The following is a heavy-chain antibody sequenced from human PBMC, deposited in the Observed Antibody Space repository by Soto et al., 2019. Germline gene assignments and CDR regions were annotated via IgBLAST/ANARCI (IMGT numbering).Heavy chain of an antibody. Sequence: PSETLSLTCTVSGGSISSYYWSWIRQPPGKGLEWIGYIYYSGSTNYNPSLKSRVTISVDTSKNQFSLKLSSVTAADTAVYYCARVPSGSDFWSGYYTVENWFDPWGQGTLVTVSS. V-gene: IGHV4-59*01. CDR1: GGSISSYY. CDR2: IYYSGST. D-gene: IGHD3-3*01. J-gene: IGHJ5*02. CDR3: ARVPSGSDFWSGYYTVENWFDP.